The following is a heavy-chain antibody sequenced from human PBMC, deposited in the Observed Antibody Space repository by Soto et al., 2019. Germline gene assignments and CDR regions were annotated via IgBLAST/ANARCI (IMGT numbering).Heavy chain of an antibody. D-gene: IGHD3-3*01. Sequence: GGSLRLSCAASGFTFDDYAMHWVRQAPGKGLEWVSGISWNSGSIGYADSVKGRFTISRDNAKNSLYLQMNSLRAEDTALYYCAKGDTIFGVVTLDYWGQGTLVTVSS. V-gene: IGHV3-9*01. CDR3: AKGDTIFGVVTLDY. CDR1: GFTFDDYA. CDR2: ISWNSGSI. J-gene: IGHJ4*02.